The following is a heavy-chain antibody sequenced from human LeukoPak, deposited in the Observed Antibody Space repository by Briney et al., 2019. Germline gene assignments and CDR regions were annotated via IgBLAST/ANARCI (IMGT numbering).Heavy chain of an antibody. J-gene: IGHJ4*02. CDR2: ISASGAST. CDR1: GFTFSSYA. D-gene: IGHD1-1*01. CDR3: AKESGGNWNDAYDY. V-gene: IGHV3-23*01. Sequence: GGSLRLSCGASGFTFSSYAMSWVRQAPGKGLEWVSGISASGASTYDADSVKGRFTIPRDNSENTLYLQLNSLRAQDTAVYYCAKESGGNWNDAYDYWGQGTLVTVSS.